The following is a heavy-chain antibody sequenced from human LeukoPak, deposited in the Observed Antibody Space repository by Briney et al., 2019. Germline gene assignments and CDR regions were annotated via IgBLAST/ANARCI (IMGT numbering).Heavy chain of an antibody. CDR1: GFTFSSYS. J-gene: IGHJ4*02. V-gene: IGHV3-48*01. Sequence: GGSLRLSCAASGFTFSSYSMNWVRQAPGKGLEWVSYIRSSSSTIYYADSVKGRFTISRDNAKNSLYLQMNSLRAEDTAVYYCARDYDFWSGSYYWGQGTPVTVSS. CDR3: ARDYDFWSGSYY. CDR2: IRSSSSTI. D-gene: IGHD3-3*01.